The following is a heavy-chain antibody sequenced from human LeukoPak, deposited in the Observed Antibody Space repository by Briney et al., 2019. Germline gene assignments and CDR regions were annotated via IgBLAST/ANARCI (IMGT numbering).Heavy chain of an antibody. CDR2: ITHSGTT. V-gene: IGHV4-38-2*01. CDR1: GYSISSGYY. J-gene: IGHJ4*02. CDR3: ARRRSGYGQIDY. D-gene: IGHD5-12*01. Sequence: SETLSLTCAVSGYSISSGYYWGWVRQPPGKGLEWIGSITHSGTTYYNPSLRSRVTISVDTSKNQFSLKLVSVTAADTAVYYCARRRSGYGQIDYWGQGTLVTVSS.